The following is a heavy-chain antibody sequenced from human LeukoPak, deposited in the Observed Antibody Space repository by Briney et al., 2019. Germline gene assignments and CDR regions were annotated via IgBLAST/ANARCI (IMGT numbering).Heavy chain of an antibody. CDR2: ISGSGGST. CDR1: GFTFSSYA. J-gene: IGHJ4*02. V-gene: IGHV3-23*01. CDR3: ARGAVLRFLGWAPRAYYFDY. Sequence: GGSLRLSCAASGFTFSSYAMSWVRQAPGKGLEWVSAISGSGGSTYYADSVKGRFTISRDNSKNTLYLQMNSLRAEDTAVYYCARGAVLRFLGWAPRAYYFDYWGQGTLVTVSS. D-gene: IGHD3-3*01.